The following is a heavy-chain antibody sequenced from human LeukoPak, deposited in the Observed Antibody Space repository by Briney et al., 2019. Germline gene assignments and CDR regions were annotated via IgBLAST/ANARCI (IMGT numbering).Heavy chain of an antibody. CDR1: GGSISSGGYS. J-gene: IGHJ5*02. Sequence: PSETLSLTCAVSGGSISSGGYSWSWIRQPPGKGLEWIGYIYHSGSTYYNPSLKSRVTISVDRSKNQFSLKLSSVTAADTAVYLCARAGGRKGPYNWFDPWGQGTLVTVSS. CDR3: ARAGGRKGPYNWFDP. D-gene: IGHD1-26*01. V-gene: IGHV4-30-2*01. CDR2: IYHSGST.